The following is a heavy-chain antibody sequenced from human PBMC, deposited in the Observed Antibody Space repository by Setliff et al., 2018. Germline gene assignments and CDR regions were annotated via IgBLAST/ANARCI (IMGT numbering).Heavy chain of an antibody. Sequence: ASVKVSCKASGYTFTSYGISWVRQAPGQGLEWMGWISAYNGNTNYAQKLQGRVTMTTDTSTSTAYMELRSLRSDDTAVYYCARAKGYCSSTSCRIYYFDYWGQGTLVTVSS. CDR1: GYTFTSYG. CDR3: ARAKGYCSSTSCRIYYFDY. J-gene: IGHJ4*02. CDR2: ISAYNGNT. D-gene: IGHD2-2*01. V-gene: IGHV1-18*01.